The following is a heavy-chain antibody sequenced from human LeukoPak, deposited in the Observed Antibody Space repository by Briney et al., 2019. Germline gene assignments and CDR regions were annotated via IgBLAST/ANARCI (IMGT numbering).Heavy chain of an antibody. CDR2: ISSSGSTI. CDR1: GFTFSDYY. D-gene: IGHD3-22*01. Sequence: AGGSLRLSCAASGFTFSDYYMSWIRQAPGKGLEWVSYISSSGSTIYYADSVKGRFTISRDNAKNSLYLQMNSLRAEDTAVYYCASSADYYYDSSGYSFWGQGTLVTVSS. J-gene: IGHJ4*02. V-gene: IGHV3-11*01. CDR3: ASSADYYYDSSGYSF.